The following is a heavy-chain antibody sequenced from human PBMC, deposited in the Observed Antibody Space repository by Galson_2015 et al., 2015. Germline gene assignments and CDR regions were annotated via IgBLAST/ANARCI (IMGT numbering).Heavy chain of an antibody. J-gene: IGHJ6*02. V-gene: IGHV3-21*01. D-gene: IGHD3-9*01. CDR3: ARDTDDILWDYYYYGMDV. CDR1: GFTFSSYS. CDR2: ISSSSSYI. Sequence: SLRLSCAASGFTFSSYSMNWVRQAPGKGLEWVSSISSSSSYIYYADSVKGRFTISRDNAKNSLYLQMNSLRAEDTAVYYCARDTDDILWDYYYYGMDVWGQGTTVTVSS.